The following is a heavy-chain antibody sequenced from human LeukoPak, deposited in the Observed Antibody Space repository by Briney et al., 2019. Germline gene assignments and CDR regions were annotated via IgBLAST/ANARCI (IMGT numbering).Heavy chain of an antibody. V-gene: IGHV3-11*04. J-gene: IGHJ6*04. Sequence: GGSLRLSCAASGFSFNNAYMTWVRQAPGKGLEWASYISSSGSTIYYADSVKGRFTISRDNAKNSLYLQMNSLRAEDTAVYYCAELGITMIGGVWGKGTTVTISS. CDR3: AELGITMIGGV. D-gene: IGHD3-10*02. CDR1: GFSFNNAY. CDR2: ISSSGSTI.